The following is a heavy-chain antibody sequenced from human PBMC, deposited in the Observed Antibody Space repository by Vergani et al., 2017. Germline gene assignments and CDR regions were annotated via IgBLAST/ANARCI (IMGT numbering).Heavy chain of an antibody. J-gene: IGHJ4*02. CDR1: GGTFSSYA. CDR2: INPSGGNT. CDR3: ARDWLEEWFGELTGH. V-gene: IGHV1-69*09. D-gene: IGHD3-10*01. Sequence: QVQLVQSGAEVKKPGSSVKVSCKASGGTFSSYAISWVRQAPGQGLEWMGIINPSGGNTNYAQKLQGRVTMTTDTSTSTAYMELRSLRSDDTAVYYCARDWLEEWFGELTGHWGQGTLVTVSS.